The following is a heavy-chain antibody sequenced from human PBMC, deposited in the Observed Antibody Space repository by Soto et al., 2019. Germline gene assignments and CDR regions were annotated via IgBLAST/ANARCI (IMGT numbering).Heavy chain of an antibody. CDR2: ISSSSSTI. J-gene: IGHJ4*02. CDR1: GFTFTYYT. CDR3: ARDCGGGSCRNDY. D-gene: IGHD2-15*01. Sequence: GGSLRLSCAASGFTFTYYTMNWVRQAPGKGLEWVSYISSSSSTIYYADSVKGRFTISRDNANYSLYLQMNSLRADDTGVYYCARDCGGGSCRNDYWGQGTLVTVSS. V-gene: IGHV3-48*01.